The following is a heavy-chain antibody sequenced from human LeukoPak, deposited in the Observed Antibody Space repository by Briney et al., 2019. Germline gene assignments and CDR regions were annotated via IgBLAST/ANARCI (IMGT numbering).Heavy chain of an antibody. D-gene: IGHD6-13*01. J-gene: IGHJ1*01. V-gene: IGHV4-59*01. CDR2: IDYSGST. CDR1: GGSISSYY. CDR3: ARSGGLYTSTWYFHR. Sequence: SETLSLTCTVSGGSISSYYWSWIRQPPGKGLEWIGYIDYSGSTIHNPSLKSRVTISVNTSKNQFSLQLTSVTAADTAVYYCARSGGLYTSTWYFHRWGQGTLVTVAS.